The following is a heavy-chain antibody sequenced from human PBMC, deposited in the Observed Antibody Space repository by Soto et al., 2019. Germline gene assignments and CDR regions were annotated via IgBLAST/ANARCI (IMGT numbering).Heavy chain of an antibody. CDR2: IIPIFGTT. D-gene: IGHD3-22*01. J-gene: IGHJ1*01. CDR3: ASRGRREYYDTSSYG. CDR1: GGTFSNYA. Sequence: QVQLVQSGAEVKKPGSSVKVSCKASGGTFSNYALSWVRQAPGQGLEWMGDIIPIFGTTNNAQKFQGRVTITTDEATSSAYNALSSLISEDTAFSSCASRGRREYYDTSSYGWGQGTLVTVSS. V-gene: IGHV1-69*05.